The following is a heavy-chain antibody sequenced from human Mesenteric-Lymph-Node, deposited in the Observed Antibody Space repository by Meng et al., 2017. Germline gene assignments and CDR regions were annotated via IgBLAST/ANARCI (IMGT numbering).Heavy chain of an antibody. Sequence: QMQLAGSGPGLVKPSQTLSLTCTVSGGSISSGGYYWSWIRQHPGKGLEWIGYIHSSGSTYYNPSLRSRLTISVDTSKNQFSLKLSSVTAADTAVYYCARASYGSGSPLGESWFDPWGQGTLVTVSS. CDR3: ARASYGSGSPLGESWFDP. CDR1: GGSISSGGYY. CDR2: IHSSGST. D-gene: IGHD3-10*01. J-gene: IGHJ5*02. V-gene: IGHV4-31*03.